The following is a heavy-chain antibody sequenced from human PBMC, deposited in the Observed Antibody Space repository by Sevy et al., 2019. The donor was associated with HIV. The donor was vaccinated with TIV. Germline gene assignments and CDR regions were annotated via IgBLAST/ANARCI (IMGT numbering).Heavy chain of an antibody. V-gene: IGHV4-59*01. Sequence: SETLSLTCTVPGDSITSYYWAWIRQPPGKGLEWIGNVHNGGSTNYNPSLKSRLTISVDTTNNQFSLKLGSVTVADTAVYFCARPHTSGWTRFEHWGQGILVTVSS. J-gene: IGHJ4*02. D-gene: IGHD6-19*01. CDR1: GDSITSYY. CDR3: ARPHTSGWTRFEH. CDR2: VHNGGST.